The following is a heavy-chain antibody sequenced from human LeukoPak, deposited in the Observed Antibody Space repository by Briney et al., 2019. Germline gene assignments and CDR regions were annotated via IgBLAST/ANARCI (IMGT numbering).Heavy chain of an antibody. CDR1: RFISGSFP. CDR3: AKDRSCINDVCHGDFDY. Sequence: GCMRLASAASRFISGSFPVSWVPQVPGQGPVSVCNFSGSGGSTYYADSVKGRFTISRDNSKNTVYLQMNSLRAEDTAVYYCAKDRSCINDVCHGDFDYWGQGTLVTVSS. V-gene: IGHV3-23*01. D-gene: IGHD2-8*01. J-gene: IGHJ4*02. CDR2: FSGSGGST.